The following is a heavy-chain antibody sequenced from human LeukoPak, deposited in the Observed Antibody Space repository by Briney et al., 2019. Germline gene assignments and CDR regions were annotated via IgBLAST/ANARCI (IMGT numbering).Heavy chain of an antibody. J-gene: IGHJ5*02. CDR1: GYTFTDYG. CDR3: ARDREYQLLATGWFDP. D-gene: IGHD2-2*01. CDR2: ISGYNGNT. Sequence: ASVKVSCKASGYTFTDYGITWVRQAPGQGLEWMGWISGYNGNTNYVQSFQGRVTITADKSTSTAYMELSSLRSEDTAVYYCARDREYQLLATGWFDPWGQGTLVTVSS. V-gene: IGHV1-18*01.